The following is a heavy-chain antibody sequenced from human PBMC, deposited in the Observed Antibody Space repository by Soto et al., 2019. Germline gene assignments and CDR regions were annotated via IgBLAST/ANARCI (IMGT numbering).Heavy chain of an antibody. Sequence: SETLSLTCTVSGGSISSYYWSWIRQPPGKGLEWIGYIYYSGSTNYNPVLKSRVTISVDTSKNQFSLKLSSVTAADTAVYYCARGSRWIAARPPFFDYWGQGTLVTVSS. J-gene: IGHJ4*02. V-gene: IGHV4-59*01. D-gene: IGHD6-6*01. CDR2: IYYSGST. CDR1: GGSISSYY. CDR3: ARGSRWIAARPPFFDY.